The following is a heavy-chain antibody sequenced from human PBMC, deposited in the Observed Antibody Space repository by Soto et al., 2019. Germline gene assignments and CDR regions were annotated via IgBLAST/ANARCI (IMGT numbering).Heavy chain of an antibody. CDR2: ISSSGSTI. J-gene: IGHJ4*02. Sequence: GGSLRLSCAASGFTFSSYEMNWVRQAPGKGLEWVSYISSSGSTIYYADSVKGRFTISRDNAKNSLYPQMNSLRAEDTAVYYCASLEIFGVVQFDYWGQGTLVTVSS. D-gene: IGHD3-3*01. CDR3: ASLEIFGVVQFDY. CDR1: GFTFSSYE. V-gene: IGHV3-48*03.